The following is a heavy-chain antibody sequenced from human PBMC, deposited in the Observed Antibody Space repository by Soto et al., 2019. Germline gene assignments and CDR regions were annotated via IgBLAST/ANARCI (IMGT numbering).Heavy chain of an antibody. CDR2: ISAYNGNT. J-gene: IGHJ5*02. Sequence: ASVKVSCKASGYTFTSYGISWVRQAPGQGLEWMGWISAYNGNTNYAQKLQGRVTMTTDTSTSTAYMELRSLRSDDTAVYYCARGGYYDILTGYPVNWFDPWGQGTLVTVSS. CDR1: GYTFTSYG. CDR3: ARGGYYDILTGYPVNWFDP. D-gene: IGHD3-9*01. V-gene: IGHV1-18*01.